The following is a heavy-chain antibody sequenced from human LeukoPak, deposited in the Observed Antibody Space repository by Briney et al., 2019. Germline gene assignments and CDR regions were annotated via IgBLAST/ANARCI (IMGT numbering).Heavy chain of an antibody. V-gene: IGHV3-23*01. J-gene: IGHJ3*02. CDR1: GFTFSSYA. CDR3: AKDGAGPSYYYDSSGYPMYFDI. CDR2: ISGSGGST. Sequence: GGSLRLSCAASGFTFSSYAMSWVRQAPGKGLEWVSAISGSGGSTYYADSVKGRFTISRDNSKNTLYLQMNSLRAEDTAVYYCAKDGAGPSYYYDSSGYPMYFDIWGQGTMVTVSS. D-gene: IGHD3-22*01.